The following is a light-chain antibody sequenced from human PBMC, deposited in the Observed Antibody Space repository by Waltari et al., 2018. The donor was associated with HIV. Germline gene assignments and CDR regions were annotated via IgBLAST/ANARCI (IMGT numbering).Light chain of an antibody. J-gene: IGKJ2*01. CDR1: QSFRSY. CDR2: KAP. CDR3: QQYYNGST. Sequence: IQMTQSPSTLSASIGDRVTITCRASQSFRSYLAWYQQKPGKAPKVLIYKAPRLPSGVPSRCSGSGSGTEFTLTISSLQPDDLATYYCQQYYNGSTFGQGTKLEI. V-gene: IGKV1-5*03.